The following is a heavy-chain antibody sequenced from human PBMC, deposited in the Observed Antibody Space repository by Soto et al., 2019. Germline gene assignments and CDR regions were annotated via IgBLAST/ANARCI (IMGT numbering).Heavy chain of an antibody. D-gene: IGHD3-10*01. CDR3: AKAGYGSGSYYTLSFDY. CDR1: GFTFSSYW. Sequence: PGGSLRLSCAASGFTFSSYWMHWVRQAPGKGLVWVSRITNTGGSTYYADSVKGRFTISRDNSKNTVYLQMNSLRAEDTAVYYCAKAGYGSGSYYTLSFDYWGQGSLVTVSS. CDR2: ITNTGGST. J-gene: IGHJ4*02. V-gene: IGHV3-74*01.